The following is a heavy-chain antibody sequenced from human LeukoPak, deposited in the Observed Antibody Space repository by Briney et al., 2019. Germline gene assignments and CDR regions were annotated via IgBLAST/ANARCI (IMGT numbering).Heavy chain of an antibody. Sequence: PGGSLRLSCAASGFTVSSNYMTWVRQAPGKGLEWVSVIYSGGSTYYADSVKGRFTISRDNSKNTLYLRMNSLRAEDTAVYYCARDSITIFGVINYWGQGTLVTVSS. CDR1: GFTVSSNY. V-gene: IGHV3-53*01. CDR2: IYSGGST. D-gene: IGHD3-3*01. J-gene: IGHJ4*02. CDR3: ARDSITIFGVINY.